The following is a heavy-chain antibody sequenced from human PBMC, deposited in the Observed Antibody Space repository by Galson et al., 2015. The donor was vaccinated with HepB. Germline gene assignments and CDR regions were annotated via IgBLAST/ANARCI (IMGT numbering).Heavy chain of an antibody. CDR2: FDPEDGET. Sequence: SVKVSCKVSGYTLTELSMHWVRQAPGKGLEWMGGFDPEDGETIYAQKFQGRVTMTEDTSTDTAYMELSSLRSEDTAVYYCATATSGSYLYYFDYWGQGTLVTVSS. CDR1: GYTLTELS. V-gene: IGHV1-24*01. D-gene: IGHD1-26*01. J-gene: IGHJ4*02. CDR3: ATATSGSYLYYFDY.